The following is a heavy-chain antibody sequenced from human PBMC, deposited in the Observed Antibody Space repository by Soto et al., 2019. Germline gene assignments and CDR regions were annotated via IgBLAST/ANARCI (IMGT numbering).Heavy chain of an antibody. V-gene: IGHV4-59*08. D-gene: IGHD6-6*01. J-gene: IGHJ5*02. CDR1: GGSISSYY. Sequence: SETLSLTCTVSGGSISSYYWSWIRQPPGKGLEWIGYIYYSGNTNYNPSLKSRVTISVDTSKNQFSLKLSSVTAADTAVYYCARTSYSSSSNWFDPWGQGTLVTVSS. CDR2: IYYSGNT. CDR3: ARTSYSSSSNWFDP.